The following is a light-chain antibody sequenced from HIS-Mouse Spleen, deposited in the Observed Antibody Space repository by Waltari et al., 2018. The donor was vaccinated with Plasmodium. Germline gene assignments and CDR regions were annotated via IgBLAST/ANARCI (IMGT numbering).Light chain of an antibody. CDR1: ALPKQY. CDR3: QSADSSGTPNWV. Sequence: YELTQPPSVSVSPGQTARITCSGDALPKQYAYWYQQKPGQAPVRVIYKDSERPSGIPERFSGSSSGTTVTLTISGVQAEDEADYYCQSADSSGTPNWVFGGGTKLTVL. J-gene: IGLJ3*02. CDR2: KDS. V-gene: IGLV3-25*03.